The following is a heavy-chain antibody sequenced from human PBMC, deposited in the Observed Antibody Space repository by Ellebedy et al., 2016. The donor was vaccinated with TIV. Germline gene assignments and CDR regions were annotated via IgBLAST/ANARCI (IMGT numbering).Heavy chain of an antibody. CDR3: ARGARYNWNDLSAFDI. CDR2: ISGSGGST. Sequence: GESLKISXAASGFTFSSYAMSWVRQAPGKGLEWVSAISGSGGSTYYADSVKGRFTISRDNSKNTLYLQMNSLRAEDTAVYYCARGARYNWNDLSAFDIWGQGTMVTVSS. J-gene: IGHJ3*02. CDR1: GFTFSSYA. V-gene: IGHV3-23*01. D-gene: IGHD1-1*01.